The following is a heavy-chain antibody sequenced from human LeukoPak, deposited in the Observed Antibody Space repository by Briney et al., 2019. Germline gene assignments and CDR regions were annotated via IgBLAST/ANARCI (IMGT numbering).Heavy chain of an antibody. J-gene: IGHJ6*03. Sequence: KSGGSLRLSCAASAFTFSDYSMNWVRQAPGKGLEWVAYISSGSTYIYYADSVKGRFTISRDNAQRSMYLQMNSLRAEDTAVYYCARGYRSSWFSYYYYYMDVWGKGTTVTVSS. CDR1: AFTFSDYS. V-gene: IGHV3-21*01. D-gene: IGHD6-13*01. CDR2: ISSGSTYI. CDR3: ARGYRSSWFSYYYYYMDV.